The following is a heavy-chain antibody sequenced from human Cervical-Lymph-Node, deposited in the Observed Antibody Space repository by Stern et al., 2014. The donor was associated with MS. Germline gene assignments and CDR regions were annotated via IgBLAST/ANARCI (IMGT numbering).Heavy chain of an antibody. V-gene: IGHV3-23*04. D-gene: IGHD6-19*01. J-gene: IGHJ6*02. CDR3: AKGIRVTGAGYGMDV. Sequence: EMQLVESGGGLVQPGGSLRLSCAASGFTFSDYAMTWVRQAPGKGLEWISALSGSGGNTFYADSVQGRPTISRDNSKNILFLQMNSLRAEDTALYYCAKGIRVTGAGYGMDVWGQGTTVTVSS. CDR1: GFTFSDYA. CDR2: LSGSGGNT.